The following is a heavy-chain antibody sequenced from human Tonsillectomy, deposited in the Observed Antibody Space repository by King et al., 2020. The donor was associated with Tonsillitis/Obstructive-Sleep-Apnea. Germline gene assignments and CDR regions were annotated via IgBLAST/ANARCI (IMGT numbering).Heavy chain of an antibody. V-gene: IGHV1-45*02. J-gene: IGHJ3*02. CDR3: ARSRSGSPDDAFDI. CDR2: ITPFTGNT. CDR1: GYTFTYRY. D-gene: IGHD1-26*01. Sequence: MQLVQSGAEVKKTGSSVKVSCKASGYTFTYRYLHWVRQAPGQALEWMGWITPFTGNTNYAKKFQDRVTITRDRSMSTAYMELSSLRSEDTAMYYCARSRSGSPDDAFDIWGQGTMVTVSS.